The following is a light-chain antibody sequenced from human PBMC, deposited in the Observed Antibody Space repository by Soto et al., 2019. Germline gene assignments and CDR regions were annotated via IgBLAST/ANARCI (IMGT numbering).Light chain of an antibody. J-gene: IGKJ1*01. CDR1: ETVATN. Sequence: PGERATLSSWASETVATNLTWYQQKPGQAPRLLISGASTRAAGISDRFRGSGSGTEFTLTISSLRSEDFAIYYCQQYFEWPPMTFGQGTKVEI. V-gene: IGKV3-15*01. CDR2: GAS. CDR3: QQYFEWPPMT.